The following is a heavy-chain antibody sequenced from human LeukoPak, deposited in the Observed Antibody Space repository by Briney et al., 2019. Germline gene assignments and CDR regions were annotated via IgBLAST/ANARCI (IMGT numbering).Heavy chain of an antibody. D-gene: IGHD6-19*01. CDR1: GITFSDSF. V-gene: IGHV3-11*04. Sequence: GGSLRLSCAASGITFSDSFFDWVRQAPGKGLEWVSYISTSGSTIYYADSVKGRFTISRDNAKISLYLQMNGLRAEDTAIYYCASPQWLAFWGQGTLVTVSS. CDR3: ASPQWLAF. CDR2: ISTSGSTI. J-gene: IGHJ4*02.